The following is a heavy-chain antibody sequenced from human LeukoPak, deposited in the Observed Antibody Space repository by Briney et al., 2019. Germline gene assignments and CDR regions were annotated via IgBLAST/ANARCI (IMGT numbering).Heavy chain of an antibody. Sequence: KPGGSLRLSCAASGFTFSDFYMSWIRQAPGKGLEWILYISSTDVIWYADSVKGRLTITRDNAKNSLYLQMNSLRAEDTAVYYCILSSTYMYYFDYWGQGALVTVSS. J-gene: IGHJ4*02. V-gene: IGHV3-11*01. D-gene: IGHD2-2*01. CDR1: GFTFSDFY. CDR3: ILSSTYMYYFDY. CDR2: ISSTDVI.